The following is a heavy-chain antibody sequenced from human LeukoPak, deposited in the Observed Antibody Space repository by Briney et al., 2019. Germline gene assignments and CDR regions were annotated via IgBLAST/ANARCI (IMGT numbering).Heavy chain of an antibody. CDR1: GFTFTSSA. Sequence: ASVKVSCKASGFTFTSSAMQWVRQARGQRLEWMGWINPNSGGTNYAQKFQGRVTMTRDTSISTAYMELSRLRSDDTAVYYCARKAGSVAGGGRERRDGYNYWNYWGQGTLVTVSS. CDR3: ARKAGSVAGGGRERRDGYNYWNY. D-gene: IGHD5-24*01. V-gene: IGHV1-2*02. J-gene: IGHJ4*02. CDR2: INPNSGGT.